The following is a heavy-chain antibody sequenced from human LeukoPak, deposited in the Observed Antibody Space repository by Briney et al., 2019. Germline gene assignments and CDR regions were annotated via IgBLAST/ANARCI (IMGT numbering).Heavy chain of an antibody. CDR2: ISGSGGST. V-gene: IGHV3-23*01. Sequence: PGGSLRLSCAASGFTFSSYAMSWVRQAPGKGLEWVSAISGSGGSTYYADSVKGRFTISRDNSKNTLYLQMNSLRAEDTAVYYCAKESDYYGSGSQGFDLWGRGTLVTVSS. CDR3: AKESDYYGSGSQGFDL. CDR1: GFTFSSYA. J-gene: IGHJ2*01. D-gene: IGHD3-10*01.